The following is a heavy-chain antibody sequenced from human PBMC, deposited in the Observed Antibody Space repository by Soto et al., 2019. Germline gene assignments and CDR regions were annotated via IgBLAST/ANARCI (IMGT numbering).Heavy chain of an antibody. V-gene: IGHV4-31*03. J-gene: IGHJ4*02. CDR2: RDRTGST. D-gene: IGHD2-21*01. CDR1: GGSVSSGLYY. Sequence: QVQLQESGPGLVMPSQTLYLTCSVSGGSVSSGLYYWSWIRQHPGRGLEWVGHRDRTGSTYGNPSSKRRVSILLAPSTNPFSLALTPVTAPDTAVYCCGRGVYCGGECYALWGEGTLVTVAS. CDR3: GRGVYCGGECYAL.